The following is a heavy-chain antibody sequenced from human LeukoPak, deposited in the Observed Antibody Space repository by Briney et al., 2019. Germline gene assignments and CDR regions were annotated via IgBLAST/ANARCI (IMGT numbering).Heavy chain of an antibody. J-gene: IGHJ3*02. CDR3: ARLAGSGDTFDI. CDR2: IYSSGST. Sequence: PSETLSLTCTVSGGSISSSGYYWAWISQPPGKGLEWIGCIYSSGSTYYNPSLMSRVTISVDTSKSQFSLKLSSVTAADTAVYYCARLAGSGDTFDIWGQGTMVTVSS. V-gene: IGHV4-39*01. CDR1: GGSISSSGYY. D-gene: IGHD3-10*01.